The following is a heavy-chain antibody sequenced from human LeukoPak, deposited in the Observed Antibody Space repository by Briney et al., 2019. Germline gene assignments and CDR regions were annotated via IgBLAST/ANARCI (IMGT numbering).Heavy chain of an antibody. V-gene: IGHV1-69*04. J-gene: IGHJ6*02. CDR1: GGTFSSYA. Sequence: SVKVSCKASGGTFSSYAINWVRQAPGQGLEWMGRIIPILDIANYAQKFQGRVTITADKSTSTAYMELSSLTSEGTAVYYCARDNTVTTPYFYYALDVWGQGTTVTVSS. CDR2: IIPILDIA. CDR3: ARDNTVTTPYFYYALDV. D-gene: IGHD4-17*01.